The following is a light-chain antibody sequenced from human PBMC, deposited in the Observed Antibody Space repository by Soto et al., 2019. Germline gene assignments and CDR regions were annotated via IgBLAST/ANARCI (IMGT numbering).Light chain of an antibody. V-gene: IGLV2-14*01. CDR1: SSDVGGYNY. J-gene: IGLJ1*01. Sequence: QSVLTQPASVSGSPGRSITISCTGTSSDVGGYNYVSWYQQLPGKAPKLMIYEVSNRPSGVSIRFSGSKSGNTASLTISGLRAEDEADYYCNSYTTTSTPYVFGTGTKVTVL. CDR2: EVS. CDR3: NSYTTTSTPYV.